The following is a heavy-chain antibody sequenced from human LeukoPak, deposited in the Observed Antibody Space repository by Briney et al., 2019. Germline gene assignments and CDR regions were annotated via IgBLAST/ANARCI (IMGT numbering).Heavy chain of an antibody. CDR1: GGSFSGYY. CDR2: IYYSGST. V-gene: IGHV4-59*08. CDR3: ARLRGYSYGSD. Sequence: SETLSLTCAVYGGSFSGYYWRWIRQPPGKGLEWIGCIYYSGSTNYNPSLKSRSTISIDTHTNQLFLQLSSVTAADTAGYYCARLRGYSYGSDWGQGKLVTASS. J-gene: IGHJ4*02. D-gene: IGHD5-18*01.